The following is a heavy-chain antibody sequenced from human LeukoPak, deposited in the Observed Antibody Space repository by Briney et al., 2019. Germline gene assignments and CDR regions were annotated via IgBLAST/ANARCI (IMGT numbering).Heavy chain of an antibody. CDR3: ARNMGATEYYYYYYMDV. J-gene: IGHJ6*03. CDR1: GYTFTSYG. Sequence: ASVKVSCKASGYTFTSYGISWVRQAPGQGLEWMGWINPNSGGTNYAQKFQGRVTMTRDTSISTAYMELSRLRSDDTAVYYCARNMGATEYYYYYYMDVWGKGTTVTVSS. V-gene: IGHV1-2*02. D-gene: IGHD1-26*01. CDR2: INPNSGGT.